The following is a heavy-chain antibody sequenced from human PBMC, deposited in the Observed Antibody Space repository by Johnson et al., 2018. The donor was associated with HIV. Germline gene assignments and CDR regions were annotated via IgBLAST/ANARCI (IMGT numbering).Heavy chain of an antibody. J-gene: IGHJ3*02. CDR1: GFTFDDYG. V-gene: IGHV3-20*04. CDR2: INWSGGST. CDR3: ARDWGGSYSAFEI. D-gene: IGHD1-26*01. Sequence: VQLVESGGGLVRPGGSLRLSCAASGFTFDDYGMSWVRQGPGKGLEWVSGINWSGGSTSYADSVKGRVTISRDNAKNTLYLQMNSPRAEDTAVYYWARDWGGSYSAFEIWGQGTMVTVSS.